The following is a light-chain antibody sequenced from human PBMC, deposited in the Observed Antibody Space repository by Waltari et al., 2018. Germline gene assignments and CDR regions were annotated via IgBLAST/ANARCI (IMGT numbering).Light chain of an antibody. CDR2: DAS. Sequence: EIVLQQSPATPSLSPGGRATPSCRAIQTVRTYLAWYQQKPGQAPRLPIFDASSRATGIPAKFSGSGSGTDFTLTVSNLEPEDFAIYYCQQRSNWPYTFGQGTRVEIK. CDR1: QTVRTY. CDR3: QQRSNWPYT. V-gene: IGKV3-11*01. J-gene: IGKJ2*01.